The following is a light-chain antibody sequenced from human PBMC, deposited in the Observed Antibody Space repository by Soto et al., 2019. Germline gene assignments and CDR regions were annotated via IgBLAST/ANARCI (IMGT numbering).Light chain of an antibody. J-gene: IGKJ1*01. CDR3: HQRQRWHRT. Sequence: FTPSLSTQSSSPDERAPLSGTAAQTVGVRLAWYQHKPGQPPRLIIYESSNRAAGIPARFSGCGSGTDFTLTIASLETEDFGFYYCHQRQRWHRTFGKGTKGDIK. CDR1: QTVGVR. V-gene: IGKV3-11*01. CDR2: ESS.